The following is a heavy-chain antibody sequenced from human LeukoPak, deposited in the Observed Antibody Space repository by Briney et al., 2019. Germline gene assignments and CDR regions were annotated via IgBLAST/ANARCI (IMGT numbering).Heavy chain of an antibody. D-gene: IGHD2-21*02. CDR3: ARQAYCGSDCYFNYGLDV. CDR2: VYPGDSDT. J-gene: IGHJ6*02. CDR1: GYRFTSYW. V-gene: IGHV5-51*01. Sequence: GESLKISCKGSGYRFTSYWIGWVRQMPGKGLEWMGIVYPGDSDTRYSPSFQGQVTISADQSISTAYLQWSSLKASDTVMYYCARQAYCGSDCYFNYGLDVWGQGTTVTVSS.